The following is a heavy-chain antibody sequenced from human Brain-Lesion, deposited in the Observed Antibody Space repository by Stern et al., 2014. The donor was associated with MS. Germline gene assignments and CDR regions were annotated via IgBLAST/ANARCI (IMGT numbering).Heavy chain of an antibody. J-gene: IGHJ4*02. Sequence: QVQLVQSGAEVKKPGASVKVSCKVSGYTLTGLSMHWVRQAPSKGLEWMGGFAPDDGATIYAQKFQGRVTMTEDTSTNTAYMELSSLRSEDAAVYYCSTLSPGAGGNYYRHFDYWGQGTLVTVSS. CDR1: GYTLTGLS. CDR2: FAPDDGAT. D-gene: IGHD1-26*01. V-gene: IGHV1-24*01. CDR3: STLSPGAGGNYYRHFDY.